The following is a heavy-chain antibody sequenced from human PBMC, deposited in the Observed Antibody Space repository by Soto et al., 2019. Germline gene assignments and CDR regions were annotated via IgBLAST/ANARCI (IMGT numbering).Heavy chain of an antibody. J-gene: IGHJ4*02. CDR1: GGSISSGGYY. Sequence: QVQLQESGPGLVKPSQTLSLTCTVSGGSISSGGYYWSWIRQHPGKALEGIGYIYNSGNRYYNPSLKSRVTISVDTSKNQFSLELSSATAADTAVYYCAREEPNYYGSGSYYVDYWGQGTLVTVS. CDR3: AREEPNYYGSGSYYVDY. V-gene: IGHV4-31*03. D-gene: IGHD3-10*01. CDR2: IYNSGNR.